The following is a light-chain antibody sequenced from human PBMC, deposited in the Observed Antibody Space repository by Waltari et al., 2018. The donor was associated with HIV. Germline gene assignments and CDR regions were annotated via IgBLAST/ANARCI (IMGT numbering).Light chain of an antibody. J-gene: IGLJ2*01. V-gene: IGLV2-23*02. CDR2: EVS. Sequence: QSALTQPASVSGSPGQSITISCTGTSSDVGSYYLVSWYQQHPGKAPKLMIYEVSKRRSGVANRFSGSKSGSTASLTISGLQAEDEADYYCCSYAGSSTFVVFGGGTKLTVL. CDR1: SSDVGSYYL. CDR3: CSYAGSSTFVV.